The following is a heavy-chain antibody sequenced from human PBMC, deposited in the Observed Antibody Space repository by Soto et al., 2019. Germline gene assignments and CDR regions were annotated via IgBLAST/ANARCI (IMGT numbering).Heavy chain of an antibody. CDR3: ARELAAGDH. J-gene: IGHJ4*02. CDR2: INPARGST. D-gene: IGHD6-13*01. Sequence: QVQLVQSGAEVKKPGASVKLSCRTSGYTFTHYYIHWVRQAPGQGLEWLAIINPARGSTNYAQDFQGRVTLTMDTSTTTVYLELSGLRAEDTAIFSCARELAAGDHRGQGTLVTVSS. CDR1: GYTFTHYY. V-gene: IGHV1-46*01.